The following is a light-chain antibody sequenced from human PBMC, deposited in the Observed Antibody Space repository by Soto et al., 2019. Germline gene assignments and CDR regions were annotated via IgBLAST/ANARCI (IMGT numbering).Light chain of an antibody. CDR1: QSVSINS. CDR2: DAS. V-gene: IGKV3-20*01. Sequence: EIVLTQSPDTLSLSPGDRATLSCRASQSVSINSLAWYQQQPGQAPRLLIYDASSRATGIPDRFSGSGSGTDFTLAISRLEPEDFAVYYFQQYGHSPYTFGQGTNLEIK. J-gene: IGKJ2*01. CDR3: QQYGHSPYT.